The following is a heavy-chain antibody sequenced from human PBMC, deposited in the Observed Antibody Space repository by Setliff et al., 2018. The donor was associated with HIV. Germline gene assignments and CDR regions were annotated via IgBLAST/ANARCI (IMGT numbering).Heavy chain of an antibody. J-gene: IGHJ4*02. CDR3: TRGRGIIGALVY. Sequence: ASVKVSCKASGYTFIVYYIHWVRQAPGQGLEWVGWIHPDSGATKYAQKFQGRVTMIRDTASSAVDMDLSGLTSDDTAVYFCTRGRGIIGALVYWGQGTLVTVSS. D-gene: IGHD2-21*01. V-gene: IGHV1-2*02. CDR1: GYTFIVYY. CDR2: IHPDSGAT.